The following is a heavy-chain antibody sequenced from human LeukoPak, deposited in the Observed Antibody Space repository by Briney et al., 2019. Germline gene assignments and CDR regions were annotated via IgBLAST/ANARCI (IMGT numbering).Heavy chain of an antibody. Sequence: ASVKVSCKASGYTFTGYYMHWVRQAPGQGLEWMGWINPNSGGTNYAQKFQGRVTMTRDTSISTAYMELSRLRSEDTAMYYCARASLAGYSSSSIDYWGQGTLVTVSS. CDR2: INPNSGGT. V-gene: IGHV1-2*02. CDR1: GYTFTGYY. D-gene: IGHD6-6*01. J-gene: IGHJ4*02. CDR3: ARASLAGYSSSSIDY.